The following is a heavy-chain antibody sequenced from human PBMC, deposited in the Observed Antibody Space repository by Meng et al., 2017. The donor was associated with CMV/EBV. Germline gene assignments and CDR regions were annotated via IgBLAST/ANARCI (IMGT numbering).Heavy chain of an antibody. J-gene: IGHJ4*02. CDR2: VHSSGTT. D-gene: IGHD5-12*01. CDR1: GGSISNYY. V-gene: IGHV4-59*01. Sequence: SETLSLTCSVSGGSISNYYWSWIRQSPGKGLEWIGYVHSSGTTNYNGSLKSRVTIALDTSKNQFSLKLSSLTAADTAIYYCARGGWVRPFDYWGQGTLVTVSS. CDR3: ARGGWVRPFDY.